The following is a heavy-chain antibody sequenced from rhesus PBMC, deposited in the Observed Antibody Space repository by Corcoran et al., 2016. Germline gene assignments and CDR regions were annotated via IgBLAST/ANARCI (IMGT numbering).Heavy chain of an antibody. CDR3: ARDGALSGGWSGNQFDV. V-gene: IGHV4S9*01. J-gene: IGHJ5-1*01. CDR1: GGSISDSYY. CDR2: IFGKPTST. Sequence: QVPLQESGPGLVKPSETLSLTCAVSGGSISDSYYWNWIRQAPGEGLDWIGKIFGKPTSTASTPFLKSRVTLSQDTSKSQCVLKLSSVTAADTALYYCARDGALSGGWSGNQFDVWGAGVLVTVSS. D-gene: IGHD6-37*01.